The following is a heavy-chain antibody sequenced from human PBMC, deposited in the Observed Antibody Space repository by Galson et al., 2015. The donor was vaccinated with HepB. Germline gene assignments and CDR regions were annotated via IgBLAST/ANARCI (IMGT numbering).Heavy chain of an antibody. CDR2: ISYDGSKK. J-gene: IGHJ6*03. V-gene: IGHV3-30*18. CDR3: AKGRYCSTPSCYSYYYYYYMDV. Sequence: SLRLSCAGSGFTFSNYGIHWVRQAPGKGLEWMAVISYDGSKKYYADSVKGRFTISRDNSKNTLYLQMNSLRPEDTVVYYCAKGRYCSTPSCYSYYYYYYMDVWGRGTTVTVSS. D-gene: IGHD2-2*02. CDR1: GFTFSNYG.